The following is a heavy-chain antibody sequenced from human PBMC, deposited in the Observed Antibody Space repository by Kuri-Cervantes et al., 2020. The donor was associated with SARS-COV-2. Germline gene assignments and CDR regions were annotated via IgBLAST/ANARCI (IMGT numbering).Heavy chain of an antibody. Sequence: GGSLRLSCAASGFTFSSYSMNWVRQVPGKGLEWVSSISSSSSYIYYADSVKGRFTISRDNARDSVSLQMDSLRAEDTAIYYCARVYNWEYFYYLGVWGIGTTVTVSS. CDR3: ARVYNWEYFYYLGV. CDR1: GFTFSSYS. V-gene: IGHV3-21*01. CDR2: ISSSSSYI. D-gene: IGHD1-20*01. J-gene: IGHJ6*03.